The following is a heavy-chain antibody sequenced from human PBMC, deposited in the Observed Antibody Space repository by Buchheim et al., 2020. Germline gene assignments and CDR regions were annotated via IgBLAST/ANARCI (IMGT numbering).Heavy chain of an antibody. D-gene: IGHD2/OR15-2a*01. J-gene: IGHJ4*02. Sequence: EVQLVESGGGLAQPGGSLRLSCAASGFTFSNYWMSWVRQAPGKGLEWVANIKEDGTEVHFVDSVKGRFFISRDNARHSMYLPLNSLRVEDSAMYYCVRFGIVPPIYYFDYWGQGT. CDR3: VRFGIVPPIYYFDY. V-gene: IGHV3-7*01. CDR1: GFTFSNYW. CDR2: IKEDGTEV.